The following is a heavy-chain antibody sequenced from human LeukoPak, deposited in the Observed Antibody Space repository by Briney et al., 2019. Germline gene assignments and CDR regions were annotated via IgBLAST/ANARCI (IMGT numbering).Heavy chain of an antibody. CDR1: GGSISSYY. D-gene: IGHD1-26*01. CDR3: ATADWESFYFDS. V-gene: IGHV4-59*06. J-gene: IGHJ4*02. Sequence: SETLSLTCTVSGGSISSYYWSWIRQPPGKGLEWIGFTSYSEGTYYNPSLMSRITISVDRSQDQFSLKTRDVTAADTAVYFCATADWESFYFDSWGQGALVAVSS. CDR2: TSYSEGT.